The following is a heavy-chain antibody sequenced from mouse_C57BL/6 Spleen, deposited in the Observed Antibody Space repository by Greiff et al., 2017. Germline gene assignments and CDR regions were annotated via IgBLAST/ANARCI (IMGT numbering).Heavy chain of an antibody. CDR2: IDPSDSYT. D-gene: IGHD2-3*01. V-gene: IGHV1-50*01. Sequence: QVQLQQPGAELVKPGASVKLSCKASGYTFTSYWMQWVKQRPGQGLEWIGEIDPSDSYTNYNQKFKGKATLTVDTSSSTAYMQLSSLTSEDSSVDYKARKPYGYYGDVGYWGQGTTLTVSS. CDR1: GYTFTSYW. J-gene: IGHJ2*01. CDR3: ARKPYGYYGDVGY.